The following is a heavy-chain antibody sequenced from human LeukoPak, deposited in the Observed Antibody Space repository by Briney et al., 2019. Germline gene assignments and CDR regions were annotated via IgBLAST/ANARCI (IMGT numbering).Heavy chain of an antibody. CDR2: IYYSGST. CDR3: ARQDRIVVVPAAMHSSKNNWFDP. D-gene: IGHD2-2*01. J-gene: IGHJ5*02. Sequence: SETLSLTCTVSGGSISSGGYYWSWIRQHPGKGLEWIGYIYYSGSTYYNPSLKSRVTISVDTSKNQFSLKLSSVTAADTAVYYCARQDRIVVVPAAMHSSKNNWFDPWGQGTLVTVSS. CDR1: GGSISSGGYY. V-gene: IGHV4-31*03.